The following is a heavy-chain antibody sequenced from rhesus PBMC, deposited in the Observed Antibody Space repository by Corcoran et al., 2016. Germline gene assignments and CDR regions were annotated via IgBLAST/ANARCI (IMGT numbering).Heavy chain of an antibody. CDR1: GASISSNY. D-gene: IGHD5-42*01. CDR2: IFGGSGST. Sequence: QVQLQESGPGLVKPSETLSLTCAVSGASISSNYWSWIRPPPGKGLEWIGYIFGGSGSTSYNPSLKSRVTISKDTSKNQFSLKLSSVTAADTAVYYCARSRFGDTVGTVNFYLDYWGQGVLVTVSS. V-gene: IGHV4-147*01. CDR3: ARSRFGDTVGTVNFYLDY. J-gene: IGHJ4*01.